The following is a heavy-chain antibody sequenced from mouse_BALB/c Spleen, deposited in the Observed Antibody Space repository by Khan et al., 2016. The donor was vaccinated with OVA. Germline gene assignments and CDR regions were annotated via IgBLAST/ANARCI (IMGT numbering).Heavy chain of an antibody. CDR2: INSDGTYT. Sequence: EVQLLESGGGLVKPGGSLKLSCAASGFTFSSFALSWVRQTPEKRLEWVASINSDGTYTYYPDSVKGRFTISRDTAKNTLYLQRSSVRSEDTAMYYCARHNYGPFAYWGQGTLLTVSA. CDR1: GFTFSSFA. J-gene: IGHJ3*01. CDR3: ARHNYGPFAY. D-gene: IGHD1-1*01. V-gene: IGHV5-9-3*01.